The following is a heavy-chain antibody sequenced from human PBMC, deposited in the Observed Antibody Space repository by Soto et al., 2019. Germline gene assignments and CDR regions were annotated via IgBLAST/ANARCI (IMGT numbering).Heavy chain of an antibody. D-gene: IGHD2-2*01. Sequence: QVQLVQSGAEVKKPGSSVKVSCKASGGTFSSYAISWVRQAPGQGLEWMGGIIPIFGTANYAQKFQGRVTITADKSTSTAYMELSSLRSEDTTVYYCASLLGYCSSTSCYLVGYYYYGMDVWGQGTRSPSP. CDR2: IIPIFGTA. J-gene: IGHJ6*02. CDR1: GGTFSSYA. V-gene: IGHV1-69*06. CDR3: ASLLGYCSSTSCYLVGYYYYGMDV.